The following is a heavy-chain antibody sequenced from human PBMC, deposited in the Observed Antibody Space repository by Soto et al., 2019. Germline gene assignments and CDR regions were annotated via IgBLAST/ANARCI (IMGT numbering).Heavy chain of an antibody. V-gene: IGHV1-18*04. CDR3: ARDHYYDSSGYYRGGGYYYYGMDV. CDR2: ISAYNGNT. J-gene: IGHJ6*02. CDR1: GYTFTSYG. Sequence: ASVKVSCKASGYTFTSYGISWVRQAPGQGLEWMGWISAYNGNTNYAQKLQGRVTMTTDTSTSTAYMELRSLRSDDTAVYYCARDHYYDSSGYYRGGGYYYYGMDVWGQGTTVTVSS. D-gene: IGHD3-22*01.